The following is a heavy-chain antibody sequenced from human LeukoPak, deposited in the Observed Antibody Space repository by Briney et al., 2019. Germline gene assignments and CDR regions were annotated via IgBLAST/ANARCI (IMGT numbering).Heavy chain of an antibody. J-gene: IGHJ4*02. V-gene: IGHV3-30*02. CDR3: AKDGHYGSGSYSWY. CDR2: IRYDGSNK. CDR1: GFTFSSYG. D-gene: IGHD3-10*01. Sequence: GGSLRLSCAASGFTFSSYGMHWVRQAPGKGLEWVAFIRYDGSNKYYADSVKGRFTISRDNSKNTLYLQMSSLRAEDTAVYYCAKDGHYGSGSYSWYWGQGTLVTVSS.